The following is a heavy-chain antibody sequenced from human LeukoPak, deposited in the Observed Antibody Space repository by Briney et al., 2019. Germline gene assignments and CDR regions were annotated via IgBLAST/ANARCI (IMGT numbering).Heavy chain of an antibody. CDR1: GFTFSSYS. Sequence: GGSLRLSCAASGFTFSSYSMNWVRQAPGKGLEWVSSISSSSSYIYYADSVKGRFTISRDNAKNSLYLQMNSLRAEDTAVYYCARDAGVVVVAATVNWFDPWGQGTLVTVSS. CDR2: ISSSSSYI. J-gene: IGHJ5*02. D-gene: IGHD2-15*01. V-gene: IGHV3-21*01. CDR3: ARDAGVVVVAATVNWFDP.